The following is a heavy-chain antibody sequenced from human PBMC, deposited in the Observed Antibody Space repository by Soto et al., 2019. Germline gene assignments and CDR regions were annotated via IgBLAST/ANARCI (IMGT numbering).Heavy chain of an antibody. J-gene: IGHJ4*02. Sequence: QLQLQESGPGLVKPSETLSLTCTVSGGSISSSSYYWGWIRQPPGKGLEWIGSIYYSGSTYYNPSPTSRVTISVDTFKNQFSLKLSSVTAADTAVYYCATLWFGEGNYWGQGTLVTVSS. CDR2: IYYSGST. D-gene: IGHD3-10*01. CDR1: GGSISSSSYY. V-gene: IGHV4-39*01. CDR3: ATLWFGEGNY.